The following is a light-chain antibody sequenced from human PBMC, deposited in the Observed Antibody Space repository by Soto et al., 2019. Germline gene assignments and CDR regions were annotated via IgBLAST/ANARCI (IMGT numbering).Light chain of an antibody. CDR1: QSMSSW. CDR2: KAS. Sequence: DIQMTQSPSTLSASVGDRVTITCRASQSMSSWLAWYQQKPGKAPKLLIYKASSLESGVPSRFSGSGFGTELTLTISRLQPDDFATYYCQQYNSYPRTFGQGTKAEIE. CDR3: QQYNSYPRT. J-gene: IGKJ1*01. V-gene: IGKV1-5*03.